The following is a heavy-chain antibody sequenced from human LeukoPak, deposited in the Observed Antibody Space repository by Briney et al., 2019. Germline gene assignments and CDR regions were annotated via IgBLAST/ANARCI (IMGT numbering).Heavy chain of an antibody. Sequence: SQTLSLTCTVSGGSISSGGCYWSWIRQPPGKGLEWIGYIYCSGSTYYNPSLKSRVTISVDTSKNQFSLKLSSVTAADTAVYYCARIYGDYKSPDYWYFDLWGRGTLVTVSS. CDR3: ARIYGDYKSPDYWYFDL. J-gene: IGHJ2*01. V-gene: IGHV4-30-4*08. D-gene: IGHD4-17*01. CDR1: GGSISSGGCY. CDR2: IYCSGST.